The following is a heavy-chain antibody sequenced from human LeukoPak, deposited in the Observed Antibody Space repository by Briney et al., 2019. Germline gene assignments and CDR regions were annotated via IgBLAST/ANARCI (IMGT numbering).Heavy chain of an antibody. J-gene: IGHJ4*02. D-gene: IGHD4-17*01. CDR2: INSDGSST. CDR3: ARTNVYGDYFDY. CDR1: GFTFSSYW. V-gene: IGHV3-74*01. Sequence: GGSLRLSCAASGFTFSSYWMHWVRQAPGKGLVWVSRINSDGSSTSYADSVKGRFTISRDNAKNTLYLQMNSLRAEDTAVYYCARTNVYGDYFDYWGQGTLVTVSS.